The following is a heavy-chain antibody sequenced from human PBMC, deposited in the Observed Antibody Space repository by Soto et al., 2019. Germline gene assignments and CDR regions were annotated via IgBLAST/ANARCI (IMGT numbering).Heavy chain of an antibody. CDR3: AKDAWGFGVANYYYYYMDV. J-gene: IGHJ6*03. V-gene: IGHV1-69*04. D-gene: IGHD3-3*01. Sequence: GASVKVSCKASGGTFSSYTISWVRQAPGQGLEWMGRIIPNIGIANYAQYFQGRFTISAYKSTSSVFMEMSSLRAEDTALYFCAKDAWGFGVANYYYYYMDVWGKGTTVTVSS. CDR1: GGTFSSYT. CDR2: IIPNIGIA.